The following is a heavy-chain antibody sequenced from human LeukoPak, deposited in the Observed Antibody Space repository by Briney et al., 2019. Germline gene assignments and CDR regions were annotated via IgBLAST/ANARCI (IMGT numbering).Heavy chain of an antibody. D-gene: IGHD5-12*01. CDR1: GGSFSGYY. CDR3: ARERWLHAYPRVYFDY. V-gene: IGHV4-34*01. Sequence: SETLSVTCAVYGGSFSGYYWSWIRQPPGKGLEWIGEINHSGSTNYNPSLKSRVTISVDTSKNQFSLKLSSVTAADTAVYYCARERWLHAYPRVYFDYWGQGTLVTVSS. CDR2: INHSGST. J-gene: IGHJ4*02.